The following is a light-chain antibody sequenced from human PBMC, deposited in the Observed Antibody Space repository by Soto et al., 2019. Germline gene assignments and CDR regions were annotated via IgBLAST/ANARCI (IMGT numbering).Light chain of an antibody. CDR1: SSDVGGYNF. J-gene: IGLJ1*01. CDR2: EVR. V-gene: IGLV2-14*01. Sequence: QSVLTQPASVSGSPGQSITISCTGTSSDVGGYNFVSWYQQHPGKAPKLMIYEVRNRPSGVSNRFSGSKSGNTASLSIFGLQAEDEADYYCSSYTTSNSYFVFGTGTKSPS. CDR3: SSYTTSNSYFV.